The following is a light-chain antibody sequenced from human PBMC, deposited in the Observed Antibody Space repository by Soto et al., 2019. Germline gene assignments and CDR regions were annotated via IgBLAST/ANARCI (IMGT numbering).Light chain of an antibody. CDR2: AAS. V-gene: IGKV3D-20*01. CDR3: QQYGNSPIT. Sequence: EIVLTQSPATLSLSPGERATLSCGASQSVSRNYVAWYQQKPGLAPSLVMYAASTRATGIPDRFSGSGSGTDFTLTISRLEPEDFAVYYCQQYGNSPITFGQGTRLEIK. J-gene: IGKJ5*01. CDR1: QSVSRNY.